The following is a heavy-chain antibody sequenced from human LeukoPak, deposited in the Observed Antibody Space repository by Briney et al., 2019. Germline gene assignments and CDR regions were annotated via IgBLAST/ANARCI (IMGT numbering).Heavy chain of an antibody. Sequence: ASVKVSCKASGGTFSSYDFSWVRQAPGQGLEWMGIINPSGGSTSYAQKFQGRVTMTRDMSTSTVYMELSSLRSEDTAVYYCARDYYGSGISIGYWGQGTLVTVSS. CDR2: INPSGGST. CDR1: GGTFSSYD. D-gene: IGHD3-10*01. CDR3: ARDYYGSGISIGY. V-gene: IGHV1-46*01. J-gene: IGHJ4*02.